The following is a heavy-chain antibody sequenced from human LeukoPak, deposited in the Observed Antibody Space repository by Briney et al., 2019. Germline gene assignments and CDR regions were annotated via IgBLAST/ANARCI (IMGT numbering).Heavy chain of an antibody. CDR3: ARNWVYGGPTFDY. CDR1: GFTFINYN. D-gene: IGHD4-23*01. CDR2: INHSGST. Sequence: PGGSLRLSCAASGFTFINYNMNWVRQPPGKGLEWIGEINHSGSTNYNPSLKSRVTISVDTSKNQFSLKLSSVTAADTAVYYCARNWVYGGPTFDYWGQGTLVTVSS. V-gene: IGHV4-34*01. J-gene: IGHJ4*02.